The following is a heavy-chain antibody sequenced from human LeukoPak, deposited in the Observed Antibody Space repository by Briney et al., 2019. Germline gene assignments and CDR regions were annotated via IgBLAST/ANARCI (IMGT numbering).Heavy chain of an antibody. V-gene: IGHV4-59*01. D-gene: IGHD4-17*01. CDR1: GGSISSYY. J-gene: IGHJ3*02. Sequence: PSETLSLTCTVSGGSISSYYWSWIRQPPGKGLEWIGYIYYSGSTNYNPSLKSRVTISVDTSKNQFSLKLSSVTAADTAVYYCARDTRLGDYDAFDIWGQGTMVTVSS. CDR3: ARDTRLGDYDAFDI. CDR2: IYYSGST.